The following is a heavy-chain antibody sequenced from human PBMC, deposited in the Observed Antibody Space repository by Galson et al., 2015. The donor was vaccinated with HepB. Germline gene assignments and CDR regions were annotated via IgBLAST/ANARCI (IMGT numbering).Heavy chain of an antibody. Sequence: PRLSCAASGFTFSSYAMHWVRQAPGKGLEWVAVISYDGSNKYYADSVKGRFTISRDNSKNTLYLQMNSLRAEDTAVYYCARGYCSSTSCSRHFDYWGQGTLVTVSS. V-gene: IGHV3-30*04. CDR2: ISYDGSNK. J-gene: IGHJ4*02. CDR1: GFTFSSYA. D-gene: IGHD2-2*01. CDR3: ARGYCSSTSCSRHFDY.